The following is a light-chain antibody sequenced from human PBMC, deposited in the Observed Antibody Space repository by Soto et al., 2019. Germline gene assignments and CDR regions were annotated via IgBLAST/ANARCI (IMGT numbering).Light chain of an antibody. V-gene: IGKV3-15*01. CDR2: GAS. CDR1: QSVTIS. CDR3: QQLNSYPLFT. Sequence: EIVMTQSPATLSVSPGERVTLSCRASQSVTISLAWYQQKPGQAPTLLIYGASSRATGTPLRFSGSGSGTEFTLTISSLQPEDFATYYCQQLNSYPLFTFGPGTKVDIK. J-gene: IGKJ3*01.